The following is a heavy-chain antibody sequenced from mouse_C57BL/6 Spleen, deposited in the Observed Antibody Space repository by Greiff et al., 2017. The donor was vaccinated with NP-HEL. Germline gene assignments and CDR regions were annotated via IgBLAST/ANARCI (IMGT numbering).Heavy chain of an antibody. Sequence: EVKLMESGGGLVQPGGSLKLSCAASGFTFSDYYMYWVRQTPEKRLEWVAYISNGGGSTYYPDTVKGRFTISRDNAKNTLYLQMSRLKSEDTAMYYCARQDYGNGYFDVWGTGTTVTVSS. CDR3: ARQDYGNGYFDV. V-gene: IGHV5-12*01. J-gene: IGHJ1*03. CDR2: ISNGGGST. D-gene: IGHD2-1*01. CDR1: GFTFSDYY.